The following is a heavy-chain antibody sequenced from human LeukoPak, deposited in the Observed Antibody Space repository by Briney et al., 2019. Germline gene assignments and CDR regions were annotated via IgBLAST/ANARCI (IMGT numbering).Heavy chain of an antibody. V-gene: IGHV3-30*18. CDR3: AKDKGRGGGLDY. D-gene: IGHD3-10*01. Sequence: GRSLRLSCAASGFIFSSYGMYWVRQAPGKGLEWVAVISYDGSNKYYTDSVKGRFTISRDNSKNTLYLQMNSLRAEDTAVYYCAKDKGRGGGLDYWGQGTLVTVSS. J-gene: IGHJ4*02. CDR1: GFIFSSYG. CDR2: ISYDGSNK.